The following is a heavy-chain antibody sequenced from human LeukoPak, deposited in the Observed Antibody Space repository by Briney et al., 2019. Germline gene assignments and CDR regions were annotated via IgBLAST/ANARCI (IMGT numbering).Heavy chain of an antibody. CDR1: GFTFSSYA. V-gene: IGHV3-30*04. D-gene: IGHD3/OR15-3a*01. CDR3: ARDQAEDWGLDY. Sequence: GGSLRLSCAASGFTFSSYAMHWVRQAPGKGLEWVAVISYDGSNKYYADSVKGRFTISRDNSKNTLYLQMNSLRAEDTAVYYCARDQAEDWGLDYWGQGTLVTVSS. J-gene: IGHJ4*02. CDR2: ISYDGSNK.